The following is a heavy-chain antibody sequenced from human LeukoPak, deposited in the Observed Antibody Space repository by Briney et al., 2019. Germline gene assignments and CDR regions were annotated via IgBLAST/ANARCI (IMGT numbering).Heavy chain of an antibody. J-gene: IGHJ4*02. D-gene: IGHD7-27*01. CDR1: GFSFNTYA. CDR3: GKDLIWGPPDYFHY. CDR2: ISDDGTNQ. Sequence: PGGSLRLSCAASGFSFNTYALHWVRQAPGEGLEWVAVISDDGTNQYYADSVRGRFTISRDNSKNRLYLQMDGLRTDDTAVYYCGKDLIWGPPDYFHYWRQGILVTVSS. V-gene: IGHV3-30-3*01.